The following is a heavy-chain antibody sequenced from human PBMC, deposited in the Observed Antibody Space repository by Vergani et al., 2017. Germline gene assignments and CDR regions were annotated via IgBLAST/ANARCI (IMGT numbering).Heavy chain of an antibody. V-gene: IGHV3-30*03. J-gene: IGHJ6*03. CDR2: ISYDGSNK. Sequence: QVQLVESGGGVVQPGRSLRLSCAASGFTFSSYGMHWVRQAPGKGLEWVAVISYDGSNKYYADSVKGRFTISRDNSKNTLYLQMNSLRTEDTDVYYCARSNGWYVYYMDVWGKGTTVTVSS. CDR3: ARSNGWYVYYMDV. D-gene: IGHD6-19*01. CDR1: GFTFSSYG.